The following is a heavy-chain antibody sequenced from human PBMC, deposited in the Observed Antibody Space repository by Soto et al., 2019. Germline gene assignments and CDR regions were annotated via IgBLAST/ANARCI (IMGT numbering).Heavy chain of an antibody. D-gene: IGHD4-17*01. V-gene: IGHV4-4*02. CDR3: ASGNHGDGFDL. J-gene: IGHJ2*01. CDR1: SGSISNSNW. Sequence: QMQLQESGPGLVKPSWTLSLTCAVSSGSISNSNWWSWVRQPPGKGLEWIAEIYHSGSTNYKPSLKSRVTISVDKSKNQFTMKLSSVTAADTAVYYCASGNHGDGFDLGGRGTLVTVSS. CDR2: IYHSGST.